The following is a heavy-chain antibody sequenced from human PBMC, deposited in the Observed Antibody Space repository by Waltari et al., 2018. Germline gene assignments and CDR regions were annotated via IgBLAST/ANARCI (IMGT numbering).Heavy chain of an antibody. J-gene: IGHJ6*02. CDR3: ATGVAVAGFGYGMDV. D-gene: IGHD6-19*01. CDR2: IKQDGSEK. Sequence: EVQLVESGGGLVQPGGSLRLSCAASGFTFSSYWMSWVRQAPGKGLEWVANIKQDGSEKYYVDSVKGRFTISRDNAKNSLYLQMNSLRAEDTAVYYCATGVAVAGFGYGMDVWGQGTTVTVSS. CDR1: GFTFSSYW. V-gene: IGHV3-7*03.